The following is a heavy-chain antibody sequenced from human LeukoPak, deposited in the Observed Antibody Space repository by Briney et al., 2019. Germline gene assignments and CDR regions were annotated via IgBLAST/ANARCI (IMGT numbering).Heavy chain of an antibody. CDR3: ARQVAFQVDY. V-gene: IGHV5-10-1*01. J-gene: IGHJ4*02. Sequence: GESLRISCKVSGYRFTSYWINWVRQMPGKGLEWTGRIDPSDSYTKYSPSFQGHVTISADKSISTAYLQWSSLMASDTAMYYCARQVAFQVDYWGQGTLVTV. CDR2: IDPSDSYT. CDR1: GYRFTSYW.